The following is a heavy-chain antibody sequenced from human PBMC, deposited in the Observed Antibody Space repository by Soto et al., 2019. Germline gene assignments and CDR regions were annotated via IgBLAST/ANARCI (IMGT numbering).Heavy chain of an antibody. J-gene: IGHJ6*02. CDR2: IKEDGSEK. Sequence: LXLSCAASAFTFSNSLMSWVRQAPGKGLEWVANIKEDGSEKDYVDPVKGRFTITRDNAKNSLYLQMNNLRAEDTAVYFCTRKRFGMDVWGQGTTVTVSS. CDR1: AFTFSNSL. V-gene: IGHV3-7*03. CDR3: TRKRFGMDV.